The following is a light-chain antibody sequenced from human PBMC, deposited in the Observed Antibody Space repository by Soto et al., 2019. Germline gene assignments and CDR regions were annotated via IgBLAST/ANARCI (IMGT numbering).Light chain of an antibody. CDR3: QQYNSWPRT. J-gene: IGKJ1*01. Sequence: IVLTQSPGTLSLSSGGRATLSCRSSQSVSNSNLAWYQQKPGQAPRLXIYGASSRATGIPARFSGSGSGTEFTLTITSLQSEDFAVYYCQQYNSWPRTFGQGTKVDIK. V-gene: IGKV3-15*01. CDR1: QSVSNSN. CDR2: GAS.